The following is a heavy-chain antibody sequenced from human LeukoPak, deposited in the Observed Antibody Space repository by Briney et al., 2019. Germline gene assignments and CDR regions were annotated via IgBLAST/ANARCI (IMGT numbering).Heavy chain of an antibody. V-gene: IGHV4-4*07. Sequence: SETLSLTCTVSGCTISSYYWSWLRQPPGKGLEWIGRIYTSGNANYNPSLKSRITISVDKTKTQFSLKLSSVTAADTAVYYCARVLVRANYYYYYMDVWGKGTTVTVSS. D-gene: IGHD1-26*01. CDR2: IYTSGNA. CDR3: ARVLVRANYYYYYMDV. CDR1: GCTISSYY. J-gene: IGHJ6*03.